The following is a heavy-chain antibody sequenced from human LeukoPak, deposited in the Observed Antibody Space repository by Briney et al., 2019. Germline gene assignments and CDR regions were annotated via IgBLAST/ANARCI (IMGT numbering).Heavy chain of an antibody. V-gene: IGHV5-51*01. CDR2: IYPGDSDT. J-gene: IGHJ4*02. CDR3: ARRGYNYSFDY. Sequence: GESLKISCKGSGYTFTSYWIGWVRQMPGKGPEWMGIIYPGDSDTRYSPSFQGRVTISADKSISTAYLQWSSLKASDTAMYYCARRGYNYSFDYWGQGTLVTVSS. CDR1: GYTFTSYW. D-gene: IGHD1-20*01.